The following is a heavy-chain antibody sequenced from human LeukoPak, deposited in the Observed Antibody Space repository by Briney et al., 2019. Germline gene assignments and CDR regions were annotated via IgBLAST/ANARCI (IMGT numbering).Heavy chain of an antibody. CDR1: GSRFATYW. V-gene: IGHV5-51*01. J-gene: IGHJ1*01. CDR3: ARPNTRGANEYLHQ. CDR2: IYPDDSDT. D-gene: IGHD2-8*01. Sequence: GESPDLSRQCPGSRFATYWIGGVPQMPGKGLGWIGVIYPDDSDTRYSPSFQGQVTISADKSISTAYLQWSSLKAADTAKYYCARPNTRGANEYLHQWGEGTLVTVSS.